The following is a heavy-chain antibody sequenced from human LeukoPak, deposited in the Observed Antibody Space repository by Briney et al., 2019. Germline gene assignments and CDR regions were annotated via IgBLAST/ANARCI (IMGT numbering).Heavy chain of an antibody. CDR3: ARELRYFDWLSHHHYYYMDV. V-gene: IGHV7-4-1*02. J-gene: IGHJ6*03. CDR1: GYTFTSYA. CDR2: INTNTGNP. Sequence: ASVKVSCKASGYTFTSYAMNWVRQAPGQGLEWMGWINTNTGNPTYAQGFTGRFVFSLDTSVSTAYLQISSLKAEDTAVYYCARELRYFDWLSHHHYYYMDVWGKGTTVTVSS. D-gene: IGHD3-9*01.